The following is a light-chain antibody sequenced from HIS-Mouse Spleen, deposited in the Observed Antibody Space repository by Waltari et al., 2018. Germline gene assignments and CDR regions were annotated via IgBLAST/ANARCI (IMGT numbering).Light chain of an antibody. CDR2: RNN. Sequence: QSVLTQPPSASGTPGQRVTISCSGSSSNIGSNYVYWYQQLPGTAPKLLIDRNNQRPSGVPDRFSGSKSGTSASLAISGLRSEDEADYYCCSYAGSSTLVFGGGTKLTVL. CDR3: CSYAGSSTLV. CDR1: SSNIGSNY. V-gene: IGLV1-47*01. J-gene: IGLJ3*02.